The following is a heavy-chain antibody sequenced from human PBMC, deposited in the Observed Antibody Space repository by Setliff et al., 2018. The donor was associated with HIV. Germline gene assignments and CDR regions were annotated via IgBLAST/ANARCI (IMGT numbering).Heavy chain of an antibody. CDR2: IIPILDTT. CDR3: ARDLDEAVKDADNYGPLDL. Sequence: GASVKVSCKAAGGTFNNYVFSWVRKAPGRGLEWIGTIIPILDTTNYAQKFQDRVTITTDESTSTAYMELRSLTSEDTAVYYCARDLDEAVKDADNYGPLDLWGQGTLVTVSS. J-gene: IGHJ5*02. D-gene: IGHD3-16*01. CDR1: GGTFNNYV. V-gene: IGHV1-69*11.